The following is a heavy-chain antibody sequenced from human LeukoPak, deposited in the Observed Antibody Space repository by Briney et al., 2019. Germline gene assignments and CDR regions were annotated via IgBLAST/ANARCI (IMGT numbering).Heavy chain of an antibody. CDR1: GGSFSGYY. Sequence: SETLSLTCAVYGGSFSGYYWSWIRQPPGKGLEWIGEINHSGSTNYNPSLKSRVTISVDTSKNQFSLKLSSVTAADTAVYYCARGRRYSSGWYGAEGREGIDYWGQGTLVTVSS. CDR3: ARGRRYSSGWYGAEGREGIDY. D-gene: IGHD6-19*01. J-gene: IGHJ4*02. V-gene: IGHV4-34*01. CDR2: INHSGST.